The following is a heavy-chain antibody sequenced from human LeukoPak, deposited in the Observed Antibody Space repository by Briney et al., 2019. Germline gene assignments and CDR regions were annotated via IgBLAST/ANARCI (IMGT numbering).Heavy chain of an antibody. CDR1: GASISSYY. CDR2: ISSSGST. J-gene: IGHJ5*02. Sequence: SETLSLTCTVSGASISSYYWSWIRQPPGKGLEWIAYISSSGSTKYNPSLKSRLTLSVDTSKNQFSLKLTSMTAAVTAVYYCSRGQQWFDPWGQGTLVTVSS. CDR3: SRGQQWFDP. V-gene: IGHV4-59*08.